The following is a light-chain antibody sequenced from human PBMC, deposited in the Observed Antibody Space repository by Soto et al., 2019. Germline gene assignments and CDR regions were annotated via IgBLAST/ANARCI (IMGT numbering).Light chain of an antibody. Sequence: EIQMTQSPSSLSASVGDIVTITFRASQGISHYLAWYQQKPGKPPTLLMYGASSRATGIPDRFSGSGSGTDFTLTISRLEPEDFAVYYCQQYGSSPITFGQGTRLEI. CDR3: QQYGSSPIT. J-gene: IGKJ5*01. CDR2: GAS. CDR1: QGISHY. V-gene: IGKV1-NL1*01.